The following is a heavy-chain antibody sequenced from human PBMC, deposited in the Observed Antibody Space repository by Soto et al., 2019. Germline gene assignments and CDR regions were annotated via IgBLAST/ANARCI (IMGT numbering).Heavy chain of an antibody. CDR3: ARGRMATIGYFQH. V-gene: IGHV1-69*13. CDR1: GGTFSSYA. CDR2: IIPIFGTA. D-gene: IGHD5-12*01. J-gene: IGHJ1*01. Sequence: SVKVSCKASGGTFSSYAISWVRQAPGQGLEWMGGIIPIFGTANYAQKFQGRVTITADESTSTAYMELSSLRSEDTAVYYCARGRMATIGYFQHWGQGTLVTVSS.